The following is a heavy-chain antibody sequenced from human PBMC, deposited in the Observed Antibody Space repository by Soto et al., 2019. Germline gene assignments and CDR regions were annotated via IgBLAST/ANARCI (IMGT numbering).Heavy chain of an antibody. CDR3: ATGSFTSTGGRIGYHYNAMDV. J-gene: IGHJ6*02. D-gene: IGHD1-1*01. CDR1: GGTFSSHS. V-gene: IGHV1-69*13. Sequence: SVKVSCKSSGGTFSSHSINWVRQAPGQGLEWMGGIIPIFGPANFAKNFQGRVTITADESATTAYMELSSLTSEDTAVYYCATGSFTSTGGRIGYHYNAMDVWGQGTTVTVSS. CDR2: IIPIFGPA.